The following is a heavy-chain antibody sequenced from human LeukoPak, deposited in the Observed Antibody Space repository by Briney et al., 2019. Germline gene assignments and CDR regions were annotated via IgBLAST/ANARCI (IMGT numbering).Heavy chain of an antibody. CDR3: AITRGGTDYYDSSGPPGGAFDI. V-gene: IGHV1-69*01. Sequence: ASVKVSCKASGGTFSSYAISWVRQAPGQGLEWMGGIIPIFGTANYAQKFQGRVTITADESTSTAYMELSSLRSEDTAVYYCAITRGGTDYYDSSGPPGGAFDIWGQGTMVTVSS. CDR1: GGTFSSYA. J-gene: IGHJ3*02. CDR2: IIPIFGTA. D-gene: IGHD3-22*01.